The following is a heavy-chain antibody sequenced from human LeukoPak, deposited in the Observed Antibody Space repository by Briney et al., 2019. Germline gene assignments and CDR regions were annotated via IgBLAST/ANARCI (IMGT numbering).Heavy chain of an antibody. J-gene: IGHJ3*01. Sequence: GGSLLLSGVGSGVTFGNYAMSGVRQGPGKGLEWVSSLSGSGTIMNYAASVKGRFTISRDNSKRTLYLQLNNLGAEDTALYYCAKEATASYRISAFDVWGHGTMVIVSS. CDR2: LSGSGTIM. D-gene: IGHD1-14*01. V-gene: IGHV3-23*01. CDR3: AKEATASYRISAFDV. CDR1: GVTFGNYA.